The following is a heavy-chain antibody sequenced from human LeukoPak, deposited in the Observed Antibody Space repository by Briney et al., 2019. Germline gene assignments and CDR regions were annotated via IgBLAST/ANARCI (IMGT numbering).Heavy chain of an antibody. D-gene: IGHD6-13*01. J-gene: IGHJ4*02. CDR1: GGSFSGYY. Sequence: SETLSLTCAVYGGSFSGYYWSWTRQPPGKGLEWIGEINHSGSTNYNPSLKSRVTISVDTSKNQFSLKLSSVTAADTAVYYCARTYSSSPFDYWGQGTLVTVSS. CDR2: INHSGST. CDR3: ARTYSSSPFDY. V-gene: IGHV4-34*01.